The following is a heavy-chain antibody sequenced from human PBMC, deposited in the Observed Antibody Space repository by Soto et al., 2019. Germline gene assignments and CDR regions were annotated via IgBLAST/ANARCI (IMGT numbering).Heavy chain of an antibody. V-gene: IGHV4-59*08. D-gene: IGHD3-3*01. CDR1: GGSISSYY. Sequence: SETLSLTCTVSGGSISSYYWSWIRQPPGKGLEWIGYIYYSGSTNYNPSLKSRVTISVDTSKNQFSLKLSSVTAADTAVYYCARLGYDFWSGYQTADYWGQGTLVTVSS. CDR3: ARLGYDFWSGYQTADY. CDR2: IYYSGST. J-gene: IGHJ4*02.